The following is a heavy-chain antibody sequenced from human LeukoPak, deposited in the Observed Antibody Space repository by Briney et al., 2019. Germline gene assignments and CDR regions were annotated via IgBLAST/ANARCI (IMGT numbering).Heavy chain of an antibody. V-gene: IGHV3-30*02. J-gene: IGHJ4*02. D-gene: IGHD2-15*01. CDR1: GFTFSSYG. CDR2: IWYDGSNK. Sequence: GGSLRLSCAASGFTFSSYGMHWVRQAPGKGLEWVAFIWYDGSNKYYADSVKGRFTISRDNSKNTLFLQMNSLRAEDTAVYYCAKSGLNRFDYWGQGTLVTVSS. CDR3: AKSGLNRFDY.